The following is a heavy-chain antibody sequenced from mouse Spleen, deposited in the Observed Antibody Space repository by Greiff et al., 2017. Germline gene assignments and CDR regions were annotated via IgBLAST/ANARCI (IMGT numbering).Heavy chain of an antibody. V-gene: IGHV2-9-1*01. CDR3: ARNSYYDYDEYYAMDY. D-gene: IGHD2-4*01. Sequence: VKLVESGPGLVAPSQSLSITCTVSGFSLTSYAISWVRQPPGKGLEWLGVIWTGGGTNYNSALKSRLSISKDNSKSQVFLKMNSLQTDDTARYYCARNSYYDYDEYYAMDYWGQGTSVTVSS. CDR2: IWTGGGT. J-gene: IGHJ4*01. CDR1: GFSLTSYA.